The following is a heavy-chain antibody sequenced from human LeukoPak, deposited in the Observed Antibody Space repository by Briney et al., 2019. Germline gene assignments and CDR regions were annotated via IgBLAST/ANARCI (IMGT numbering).Heavy chain of an antibody. D-gene: IGHD3-22*01. CDR1: GYNFATYC. Sequence: GESLKISCKGSGYNFATYCIGWVRQMPGKGLEWMGIIYPGDSDTRYSPSFQGQVTISADKSVSTAYLQWSSLKASDTAVYYCARQRYYYDSSGYTYYFDYWGQGTLVTVSS. J-gene: IGHJ4*02. CDR3: ARQRYYYDSSGYTYYFDY. V-gene: IGHV5-51*01. CDR2: IYPGDSDT.